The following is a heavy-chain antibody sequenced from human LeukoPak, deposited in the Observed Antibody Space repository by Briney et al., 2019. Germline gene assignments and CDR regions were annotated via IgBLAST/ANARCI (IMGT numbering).Heavy chain of an antibody. Sequence: SETLSLTCAVYGGSFRGYYWTWIRQPPGKGLEWIGEINHSGSTNYNPSLKSPATISVDTSKNQFSLKLSSVTAADTAVYYCARGSSAFDTYYYYYMDVWGKGTTVTVSS. CDR1: GGSFRGYY. V-gene: IGHV4-34*01. J-gene: IGHJ6*03. CDR3: ARGSSAFDTYYYYYMDV. D-gene: IGHD3-22*01. CDR2: INHSGST.